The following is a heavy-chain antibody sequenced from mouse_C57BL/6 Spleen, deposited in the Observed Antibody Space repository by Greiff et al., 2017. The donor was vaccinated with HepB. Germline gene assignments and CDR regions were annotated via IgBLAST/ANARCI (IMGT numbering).Heavy chain of an antibody. CDR3: ARSGYAYFDY. V-gene: IGHV14-2*01. CDR2: TDPEDGET. CDR1: GFNIKDYY. Sequence: EVQRVESGAELVKPGASVKLSCTASGFNIKDYYMHWVKQRTEQGLEWIGRTDPEDGETKYAPKFQGKATITADTSSNTAYLQLSGLTSEDTAVYYCARSGYAYFDYRGQGTTLTVAS. D-gene: IGHD2-10*02. J-gene: IGHJ2*01.